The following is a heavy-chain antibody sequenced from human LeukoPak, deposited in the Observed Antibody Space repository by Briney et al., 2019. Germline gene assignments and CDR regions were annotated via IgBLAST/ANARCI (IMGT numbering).Heavy chain of an antibody. Sequence: SETLSLTCTVSGGSISSSSYYWGWIRQSPGKRLEWIGNIYNSGNTYYNPSLKSRVTISVDTSKNQFSLKLSSITAADTAVYYCARRGGSGRSFDFWGQGTLVTVSS. D-gene: IGHD3-10*01. CDR1: GGSISSSSYY. J-gene: IGHJ4*02. CDR2: IYNSGNT. V-gene: IGHV4-39*01. CDR3: ARRGGSGRSFDF.